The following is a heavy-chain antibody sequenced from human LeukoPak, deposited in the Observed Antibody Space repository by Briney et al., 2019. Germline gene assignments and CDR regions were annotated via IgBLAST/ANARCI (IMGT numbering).Heavy chain of an antibody. D-gene: IGHD3-22*01. V-gene: IGHV3-23*01. J-gene: IGHJ4*02. Sequence: GGSLRLSCAASRFTFSSYAMSWVRQAPGKVLEWVSGISGSGGSTYYADSVKGRFTISRDNSKNTLYLQMNSLRAEDTAVYYCAKARGTVVPPFDYWGQGTLVTVSS. CDR3: AKARGTVVPPFDY. CDR2: ISGSGGST. CDR1: RFTFSSYA.